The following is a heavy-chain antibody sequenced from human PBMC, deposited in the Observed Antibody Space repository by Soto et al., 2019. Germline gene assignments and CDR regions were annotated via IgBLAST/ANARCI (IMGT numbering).Heavy chain of an antibody. V-gene: IGHV1-18*01. D-gene: IGHD1-1*01. Sequence: QVQLVQSGAEVKKPGASVKVSCTASGYTFTSYGISWVRQAPGLGLEWMGWISAYNGNTNYAQKLQGRVTMTTDTSASTAYTELRSLRSDDTAVYYCAREVDMEPLGNWFDPWGQGTLVTVSS. CDR3: AREVDMEPLGNWFDP. CDR1: GYTFTSYG. J-gene: IGHJ5*02. CDR2: ISAYNGNT.